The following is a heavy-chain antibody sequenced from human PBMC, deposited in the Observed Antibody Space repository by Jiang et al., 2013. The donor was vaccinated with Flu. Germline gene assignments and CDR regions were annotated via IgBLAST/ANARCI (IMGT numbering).Heavy chain of an antibody. CDR1: GGSISSYY. CDR2: IYYSGST. V-gene: IGHV4-59*08. J-gene: IGHJ5*02. D-gene: IGHD4-17*01. CDR3: ARLLRDYGDYVWFDP. Sequence: PGLVKPSETLSLTCTVSGGSISSYYWSWIRQPPGKGLEWIGYIYYSGSTNYNPSLKSRVTISVDTSKNQFSLKLSSVTAADTAVYYCARLLRDYGDYVWFDPWGQGTLVTVSS.